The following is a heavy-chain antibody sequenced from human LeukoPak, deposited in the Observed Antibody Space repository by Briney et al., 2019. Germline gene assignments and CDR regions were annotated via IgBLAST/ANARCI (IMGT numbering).Heavy chain of an antibody. CDR2: ISSSSSYT. D-gene: IGHD6-13*01. CDR3: ARALSSSSTLYYFDY. CDR1: GFAFSDYY. V-gene: IGHV3-11*05. J-gene: IGHJ4*02. Sequence: KPGGSLRLSCAASGFAFSDYYMIWVRRAPGKGLEWVSYISSSSSYTNYADSVKGRFTVSRDNSKNALYLQRKRLRSEDTAVNHGARALSSSSTLYYFDYWGQGPLVTVSS.